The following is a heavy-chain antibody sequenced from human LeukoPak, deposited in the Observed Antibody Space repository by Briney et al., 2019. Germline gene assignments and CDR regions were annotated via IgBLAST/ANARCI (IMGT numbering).Heavy chain of an antibody. CDR1: GYTFISYT. Sequence: GASVKVSCKASGYTFISYTIHWVRQAPGQRLEWMGWINAGNGNTKYSQKFQGRVTITRDTSASTAYMELSSLRSEDTAVYYCARDGVGLYYGSGSYSDWGQGTLVTVSS. V-gene: IGHV1-3*01. D-gene: IGHD3-10*01. CDR3: ARDGVGLYYGSGSYSD. J-gene: IGHJ4*02. CDR2: INAGNGNT.